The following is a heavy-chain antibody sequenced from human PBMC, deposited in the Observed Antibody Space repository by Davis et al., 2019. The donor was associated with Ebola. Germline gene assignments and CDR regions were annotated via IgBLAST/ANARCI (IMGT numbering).Heavy chain of an antibody. CDR3: ARGRLEYYYGMDV. CDR1: GGSFSDYN. V-gene: IGHV4-34*01. CDR2: INHSGST. Sequence: SETLSLTCAVYGGSFSDYNWSWIRQPPGKGLEWIGEINHSGSTNYNPSLKSRVTISVDTSKNQFSLKLSSVTAADTAVYYCARGRLEYYYGMDVWGKGTTVTVSS. J-gene: IGHJ6*04. D-gene: IGHD1-1*01.